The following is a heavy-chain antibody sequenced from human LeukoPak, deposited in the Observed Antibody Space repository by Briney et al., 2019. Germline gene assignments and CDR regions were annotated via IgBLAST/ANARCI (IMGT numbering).Heavy chain of an antibody. CDR3: AKGRIGAAGPAGYYFDY. D-gene: IGHD6-13*01. CDR2: INTDGSST. CDR1: GFTFSSYW. Sequence: GGSLRLSSAASGFTFSSYWMHWVRLASGKELVCDSHINTDGSSTSYADSVKGRFTISRDNAKYALYLQMNSLRAEDTAVYYWAKGRIGAAGPAGYYFDYWGQGTLVTVSS. V-gene: IGHV3-74*01. J-gene: IGHJ4*02.